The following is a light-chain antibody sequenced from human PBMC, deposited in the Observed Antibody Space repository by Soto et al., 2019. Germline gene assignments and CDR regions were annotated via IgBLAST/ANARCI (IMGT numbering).Light chain of an antibody. Sequence: QSVLTQSPSASASLGASVKLTCTLSSGHSSYAIAWHQQQPEKGPRYLMKVNSDGSHSKGDGIPDRFSGSNSGAERYLTISSLQSEDEADYYCQTWGTGPWVFGGGTKLTVL. V-gene: IGLV4-69*01. CDR1: SGHSSYA. CDR3: QTWGTGPWV. J-gene: IGLJ3*02. CDR2: VNSDGSH.